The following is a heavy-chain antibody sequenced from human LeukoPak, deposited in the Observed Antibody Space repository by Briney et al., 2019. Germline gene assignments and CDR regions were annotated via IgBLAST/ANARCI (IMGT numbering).Heavy chain of an antibody. V-gene: IGHV1-8*03. Sequence: ASVKVSCKASGYTFTSYDINWVRQASGQGLEWMGWMNPNTGNTGYAQKFQGRVTITRNTSISTVYMELSSLRSEDTAVYYCATVGGEEMTTMMCEWGQGTLVSVSS. J-gene: IGHJ4*02. CDR1: GYTFTSYD. D-gene: IGHD5-24*01. CDR3: ATVGGEEMTTMMCE. CDR2: MNPNTGNT.